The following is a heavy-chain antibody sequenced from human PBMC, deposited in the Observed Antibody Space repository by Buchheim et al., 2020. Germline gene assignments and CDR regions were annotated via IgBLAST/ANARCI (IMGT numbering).Heavy chain of an antibody. CDR3: AGGPVAGTAWFDP. Sequence: QVQLVESGGGVVQPGRSLRLSCAASGFTFSSYAMHWVRQAPGKGLEWVAVISYDGSNKYYADSVKGRFTISRDNSKNTLYLQMNSLRAEDTAVYYWAGGPVAGTAWFDPWGQGTL. J-gene: IGHJ5*02. V-gene: IGHV3-30*04. CDR1: GFTFSSYA. D-gene: IGHD6-19*01. CDR2: ISYDGSNK.